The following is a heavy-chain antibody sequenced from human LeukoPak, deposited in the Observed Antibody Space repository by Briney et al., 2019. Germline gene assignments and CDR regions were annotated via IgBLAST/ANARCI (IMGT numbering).Heavy chain of an antibody. CDR3: ARGVLVLNFDY. V-gene: IGHV4-30-2*01. D-gene: IGHD6-13*01. CDR2: INHSGST. Sequence: SQTLSLTCTVSGGSISSGGYYWSWIRQPPGKGLEWIGEINHSGSTNYNPSLKSRVTISVDTSKNQFSLKLSSVTAADTAVYYCARGVLVLNFDYWGQGTLVTVSS. CDR1: GGSISSGGYY. J-gene: IGHJ4*02.